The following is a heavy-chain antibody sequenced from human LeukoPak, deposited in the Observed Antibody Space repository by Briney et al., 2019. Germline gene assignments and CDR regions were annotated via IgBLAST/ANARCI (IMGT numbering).Heavy chain of an antibody. CDR3: ARERYCSGGSCLYGDAFDI. CDR2: IYYSGST. CDR1: GGSISSSSYY. D-gene: IGHD2-15*01. J-gene: IGHJ3*02. Sequence: PSETLSLTCTVSGGSISSSSYYWGWIRQPPGKGLEWIGSIYYSGSTYYNPSLKSRVTISVDTSKNQFSLKLSSVTAADTAVYYCARERYCSGGSCLYGDAFDIWGQGTMVTVSS. V-gene: IGHV4-39*07.